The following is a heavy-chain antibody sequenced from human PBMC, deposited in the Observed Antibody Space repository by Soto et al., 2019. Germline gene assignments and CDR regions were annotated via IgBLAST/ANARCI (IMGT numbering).Heavy chain of an antibody. V-gene: IGHV5-51*01. CDR1: RYSFTSYW. CDR3: ARQAAYSSGWTS. D-gene: IGHD6-25*01. CDR2: IYPGDSDT. Sequence: GESLKISCKGSRYSFTSYWIGWVRQMPGKGLELMGIIYPGDSDTRYSPSFQGQVTISADKSISTAYLQWSSLQASDSAVYYCARQAAYSSGWTSWGQGTLVTVSS. J-gene: IGHJ5*02.